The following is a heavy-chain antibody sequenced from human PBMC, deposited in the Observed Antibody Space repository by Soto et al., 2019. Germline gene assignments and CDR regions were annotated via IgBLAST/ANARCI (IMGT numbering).Heavy chain of an antibody. CDR2: INVRGSI. Sequence: QVQLQQWGAGPLRPLETLSLTCGVSGGSFSGYYWAWIRQSPGKGLEWIGEINVRGSINYNPSLKSRVSISVATSKNHYSLALRSVTAAASAVYYCARESHDILTGPPWVWYFDVWGRGTLVTVSS. J-gene: IGHJ2*01. V-gene: IGHV4-34*01. D-gene: IGHD3-9*01. CDR1: GGSFSGYY. CDR3: ARESHDILTGPPWVWYFDV.